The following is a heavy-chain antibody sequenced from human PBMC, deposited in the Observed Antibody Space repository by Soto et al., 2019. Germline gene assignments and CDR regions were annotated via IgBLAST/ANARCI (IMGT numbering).Heavy chain of an antibody. CDR2: ISAYNGNT. D-gene: IGHD5-18*01. J-gene: IGHJ4*02. CDR3: ARDVGYGLIDY. CDR1: GYTFTSYS. V-gene: IGHV1-18*01. Sequence: QVQLVQSGAEVKKPGASVKVSCKASGYTFTSYSISWVRQAPGQGLEWMGWISAYNGNTYHARKLQGRVTMTTDTSTSTAYMELRRLRSDDTAGYYCARDVGYGLIDYWGQGTLVTVSS.